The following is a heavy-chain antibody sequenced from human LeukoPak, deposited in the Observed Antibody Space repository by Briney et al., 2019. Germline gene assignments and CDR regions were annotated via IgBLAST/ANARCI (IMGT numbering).Heavy chain of an antibody. V-gene: IGHV3-53*01. D-gene: IGHD5-18*01. CDR3: AKDRRIQLWLGFDY. CDR2: IYSGGST. J-gene: IGHJ4*02. CDR1: GFTVSSNY. Sequence: GGSLRLSCAASGFTVSSNYMSWVRQAPGKGLEWVSVIYSGGSTYYADSVKGRFTISRDNSKSTLYLQLNSLRAEDTAVYYCAKDRRIQLWLGFDYWGQGTLVTVSS.